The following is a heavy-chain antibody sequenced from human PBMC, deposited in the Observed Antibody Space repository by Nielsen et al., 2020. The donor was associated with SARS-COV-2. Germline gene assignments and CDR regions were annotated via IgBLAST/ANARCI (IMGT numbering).Heavy chain of an antibody. J-gene: IGHJ3*01. CDR1: RFTFSAYA. CDR3: ARDWSRAFDV. CDR2: IKPDGSEK. Sequence: GESLKISCVGSRFTFSAYAVSWVRQAPGKGLEWVADIKPDGSEKVYVDSVKGRFTISRDNAKNSMSLQMNSLRVEDTAVYYCARDWSRAFDVWGQGTMVTVSS. V-gene: IGHV3-7*01.